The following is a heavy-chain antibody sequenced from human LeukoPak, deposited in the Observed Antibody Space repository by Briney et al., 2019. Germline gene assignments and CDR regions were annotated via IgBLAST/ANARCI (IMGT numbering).Heavy chain of an antibody. Sequence: SETLSLTCTVSGGSLSSGGYYWSWIRQPPGKGLEWIGYIYHSGSTYYNPSLKSRVTISVDRSKNQFSLKLSSVTAADTAVYYCARVMVVPAAIRGRAFDYWGQGTLVTVSS. V-gene: IGHV4-30-2*01. CDR1: GGSLSSGGYY. CDR3: ARVMVVPAAIRGRAFDY. CDR2: IYHSGST. D-gene: IGHD2-2*02. J-gene: IGHJ4*02.